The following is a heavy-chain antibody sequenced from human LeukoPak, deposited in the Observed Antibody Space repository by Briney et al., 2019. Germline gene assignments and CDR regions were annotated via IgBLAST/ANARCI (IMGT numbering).Heavy chain of an antibody. CDR2: IIPIFGTA. J-gene: IGHJ6*02. D-gene: IGHD1-14*01. CDR1: GGTFSSYA. CDR3: ARGDRWHTTPNYGMDV. V-gene: IGHV1-69*13. Sequence: SVKVSCTASGGTFSSYAISWVRQAPGQGLEWMGGIIPIFGTANYAQKFQGRVTITADESTSTAYMELSSLRSEDTAVYYCARGDRWHTTPNYGMDVWGQGTTVTVSS.